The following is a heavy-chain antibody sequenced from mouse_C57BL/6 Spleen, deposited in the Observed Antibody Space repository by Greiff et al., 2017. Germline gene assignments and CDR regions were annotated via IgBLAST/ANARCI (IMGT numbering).Heavy chain of an antibody. D-gene: IGHD2-4*01. J-gene: IGHJ4*01. V-gene: IGHV3-6*01. CDR1: GYSITSGYY. CDR2: ISYDGSN. CDR3: ARDDYDERGYAMDY. Sequence: VQLKESGPGLVKPSQSLSLTCSVTGYSITSGYYWNWIRQYPGNKLEWMGYISYDGSNNYKPSLKNRISITRDTSKNQFFLKLNSVTTEDTATYYCARDDYDERGYAMDYWGQGTSVTVSS.